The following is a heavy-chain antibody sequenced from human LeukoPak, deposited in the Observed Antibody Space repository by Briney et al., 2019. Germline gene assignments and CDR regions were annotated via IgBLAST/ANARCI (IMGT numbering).Heavy chain of an antibody. J-gene: IGHJ4*02. CDR3: ARFAGSGSPDFDY. V-gene: IGHV4-59*01. CDR2: IYYSGST. CDR1: GGSFSGYY. D-gene: IGHD3-10*01. Sequence: PSETLSLTCAVYGGSFSGYYWSWIRRPPGKGLEWIGYIYYSGSTNYNPSLKSRVTISVDTSKNQFSLKLSSVTAADTAVYYCARFAGSGSPDFDYWGQGTLVTVSS.